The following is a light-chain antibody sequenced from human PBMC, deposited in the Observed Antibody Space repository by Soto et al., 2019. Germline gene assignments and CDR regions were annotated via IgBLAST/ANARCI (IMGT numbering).Light chain of an antibody. CDR1: QSVSSY. CDR2: DAS. V-gene: IGKV3-11*01. CDR3: QQRSNWLIT. Sequence: ETLLTQSPATLSLSPGERATLSCRASQSVSSYLAWYQQKPGQAPRLLIYDASNRATGIPARFSGSGSGTDFTLTISSLEPEDFAVYYCQQRSNWLITFGQGTRLEIK. J-gene: IGKJ5*01.